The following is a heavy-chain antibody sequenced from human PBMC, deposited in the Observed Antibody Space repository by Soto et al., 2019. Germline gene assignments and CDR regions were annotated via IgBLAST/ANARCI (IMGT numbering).Heavy chain of an antibody. CDR2: TYYRSRWYY. CDR1: GDSVSSNSAA. D-gene: IGHD3-3*01. CDR3: ARDGGTGDDFWDY. J-gene: IGHJ4*02. Sequence: PSQTLSLTCAISGDSVSSNSAAWNWIRQSPSRGLEWLGRTYYRSRWYYDYAVSVKSRITINPDTSKNQFSLHLNSVSPEDTAVYYCARDGGTGDDFWDYWGQGTLVTAPQ. V-gene: IGHV6-1*01.